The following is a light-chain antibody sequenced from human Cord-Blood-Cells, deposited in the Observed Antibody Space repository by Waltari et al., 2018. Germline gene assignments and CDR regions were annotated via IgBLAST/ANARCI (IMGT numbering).Light chain of an antibody. J-gene: IGKJ1*01. Sequence: DIVMTQSPDSLAVSLAESATINCKSSQSVLYSSNNKNYLAWYQQKPGQPPKLLIYWASTRESGVPDRFSGSGSGTDFTLTISSLQAEDVAVYYCQQYYSTPRTFGQGTKVEIK. CDR2: WAS. CDR1: QSVLYSSNNKNY. V-gene: IGKV4-1*01. CDR3: QQYYSTPRT.